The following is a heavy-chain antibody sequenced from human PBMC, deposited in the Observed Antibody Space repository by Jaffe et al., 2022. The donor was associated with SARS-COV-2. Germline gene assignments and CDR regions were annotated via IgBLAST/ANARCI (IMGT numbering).Heavy chain of an antibody. Sequence: QVQLVQSGSELKKPGASVKVSCKTSGYTFSTYAMNWVRQAPGQGLEWMGWINTNTGNPTYAQGFRGRFVFSLDTSVSTAYLQISSLKAEDTAVYYCARERDPTMIVVVRGGGMDVWGQGTTVTVSS. J-gene: IGHJ6*02. CDR1: GYTFSTYA. V-gene: IGHV7-4-1*02. CDR2: INTNTGNP. CDR3: ARERDPTMIVVVRGGGMDV. D-gene: IGHD3-22*01.